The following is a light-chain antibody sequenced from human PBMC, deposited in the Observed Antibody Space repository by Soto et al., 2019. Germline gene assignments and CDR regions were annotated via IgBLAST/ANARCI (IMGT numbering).Light chain of an antibody. CDR3: GAWDGSLSVVL. CDR2: DSD. CDR1: SANIGSNY. Sequence: QSVLTQPPSVSAAPGQKVTISCSGSSANIGSNYVSWYQHLPGTAPKLVIYDSDRRPSEIPDRFSGSKSGTSATLDITGLXXXXXXXXXCGAWDGSLSVVLFGGGTKLTVL. V-gene: IGLV1-51*01. J-gene: IGLJ2*01.